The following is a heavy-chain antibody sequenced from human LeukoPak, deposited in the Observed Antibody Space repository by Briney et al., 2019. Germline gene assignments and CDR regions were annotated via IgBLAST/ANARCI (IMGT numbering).Heavy chain of an antibody. D-gene: IGHD2-8*01. V-gene: IGHV1-18*01. CDR3: ARGRGYCTNGVCYPYYYYGMDV. J-gene: IGHJ6*02. Sequence: ASVKVSCKASGYTFTSYGISWVRQAPGQGLEWMGWISAYNGNTNYAQKLQGRVTMTTDTSTSTAYMELRSLRFDDTAVYYCARGRGYCTNGVCYPYYYYGMDVWGQGTTVTVSS. CDR2: ISAYNGNT. CDR1: GYTFTSYG.